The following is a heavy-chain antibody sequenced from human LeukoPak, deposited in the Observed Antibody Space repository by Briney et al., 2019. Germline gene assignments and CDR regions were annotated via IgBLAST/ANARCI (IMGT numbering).Heavy chain of an antibody. D-gene: IGHD2-15*01. V-gene: IGHV3-13*01. CDR1: GFTFSSYD. CDR3: TKEFCGSRAACAGGSYYDF. Sequence: GRSLRLSCAASGFTFSSYDMHWVRQAPGKGLEWVAAIGVTGDTYYADSVKSRFTISREDAANSLYLQMRSLGAGDTALYYCTKEFCGSRAACAGGSYYDFWGRGALVTVSS. CDR2: IGVTGDT. J-gene: IGHJ2*01.